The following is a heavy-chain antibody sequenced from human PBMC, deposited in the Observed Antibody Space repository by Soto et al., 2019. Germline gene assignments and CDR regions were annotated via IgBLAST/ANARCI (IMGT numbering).Heavy chain of an antibody. V-gene: IGHV3-30-3*01. CDR3: ARDRDASPGLMDV. J-gene: IGHJ6*02. Sequence: GGSLRLSCAASGFTFSSYAMHWVRQAPGKGLEWVAVISYDGSNKYYADSVKGRFTISRDNSKNTLYLQMNSLRAEDTAVYYCARDRDASPGLMDVWGQGTTVTVSS. CDR1: GFTFSSYA. D-gene: IGHD3-10*01. CDR2: ISYDGSNK.